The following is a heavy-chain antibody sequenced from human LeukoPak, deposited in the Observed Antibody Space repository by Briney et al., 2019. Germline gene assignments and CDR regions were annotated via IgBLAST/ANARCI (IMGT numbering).Heavy chain of an antibody. CDR1: GFTFSSYG. D-gene: IGHD2-2*01. CDR2: IRYDGSNK. Sequence: GGSLRLSCAASGFTFSSYGMHWVRQAPGKGLEWVAFIRYDGSNKYYADSVKGRFTIPRDNSKNTLCLQMNSLRAEDTAVYYCAKDLGVCSSTSCRDYWGQGTLVTVSS. J-gene: IGHJ4*02. CDR3: AKDLGVCSSTSCRDY. V-gene: IGHV3-30*02.